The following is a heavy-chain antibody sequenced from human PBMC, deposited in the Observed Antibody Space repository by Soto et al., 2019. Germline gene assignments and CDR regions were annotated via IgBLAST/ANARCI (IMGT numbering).Heavy chain of an antibody. V-gene: IGHV1-69*13. CDR2: IIPIFGTA. Sequence: XSVKVSCKASGGTFSSYAISWVRQAPGQGLEWMGGIIPIFGTANYAQEFQGRVTITADESTSTAYMELSSLRSEDTAVYYCASTAIWFGEYWYAFDIWGQGTMVTVSS. CDR1: GGTFSSYA. D-gene: IGHD3-10*01. J-gene: IGHJ3*02. CDR3: ASTAIWFGEYWYAFDI.